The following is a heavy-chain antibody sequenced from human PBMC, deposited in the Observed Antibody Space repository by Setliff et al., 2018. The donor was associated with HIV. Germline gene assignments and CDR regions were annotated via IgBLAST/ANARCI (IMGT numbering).Heavy chain of an antibody. CDR2: MNHRGVI. CDR1: GGSFSGYY. D-gene: IGHD3-22*01. CDR3: ASRVYYYDSSGYLREEGFDP. Sequence: PSETLSLTCTVYGGSFSGYYWTWIRQPPGKGLEFIGEMNHRGVIKYLSSLKSRVTMAVDTSKNQFSLKLSSVTAADAAVYYCASRVYYYDSSGYLREEGFDPWGQGTLVTVSS. V-gene: IGHV4-34*01. J-gene: IGHJ5*02.